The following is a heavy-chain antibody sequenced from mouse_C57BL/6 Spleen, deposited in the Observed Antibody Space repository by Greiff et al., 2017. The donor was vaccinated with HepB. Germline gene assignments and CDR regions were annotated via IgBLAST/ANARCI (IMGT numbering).Heavy chain of an antibody. J-gene: IGHJ1*03. CDR1: GFTFSDYG. CDR3: ARGGLHWYFDV. V-gene: IGHV5-17*01. Sequence: DVMLVESGGGLVKPGGSLKLSCAASGFTFSDYGMHWVRQAPEKGLEWVAYISSGSSTIYYADTVKGRFTISRDNAKNTLFLQMTSLRSEDTAMYYCARGGLHWYFDVWGTGTTVTVSS. D-gene: IGHD3-3*01. CDR2: ISSGSSTI.